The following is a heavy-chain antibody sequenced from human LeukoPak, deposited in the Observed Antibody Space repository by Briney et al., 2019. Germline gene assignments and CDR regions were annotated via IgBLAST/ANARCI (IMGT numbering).Heavy chain of an antibody. J-gene: IGHJ2*01. V-gene: IGHV4-59*08. Sequence: SETLSLTCNVSGGSIDNYYWRWIRQPPGKGLEYIGYIFYSGTTNYNPSLKNRVSISLDTSKKQFSLELNSVTAADTAVYYCARAWWYANWYFDLWGRGTLVTVSS. CDR2: IFYSGTT. CDR1: GGSIDNYY. CDR3: ARAWWYANWYFDL. D-gene: IGHD2-15*01.